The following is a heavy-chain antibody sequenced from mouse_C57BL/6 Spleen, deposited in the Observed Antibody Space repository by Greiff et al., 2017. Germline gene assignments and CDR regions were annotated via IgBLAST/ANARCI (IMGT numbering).Heavy chain of an antibody. CDR1: GYTFPSYW. CDR2: IHPSDSDT. D-gene: IGHD2-10*01. V-gene: IGHV1-74*01. J-gene: IGHJ4*01. Sequence: QVQLQQPGAELVKPGASVKVSCKASGYTFPSYWMHWVKQRPGQGLEWIGRIHPSDSDTNYNQKFKGKATLTVDKSSSTAYMQLSSLTSEDSAVYYCATAYYYYAMDYWGQGTSVTVSS. CDR3: ATAYYYYAMDY.